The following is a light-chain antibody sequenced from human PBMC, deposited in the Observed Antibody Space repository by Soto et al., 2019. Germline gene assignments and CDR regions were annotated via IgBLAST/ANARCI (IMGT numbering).Light chain of an antibody. V-gene: IGLV2-14*01. CDR3: SSSTNDNNVAVV. J-gene: IGLJ2*01. Sequence: QSALTQPASLSGSCGQSITLSCTGTSGDVGAYNHVSWYQQHPGKAPKLIIYDVTNRPSGVSYRFSGSKSGNTASLTISGLQAEDEADYYCSSSTNDNNVAVVFGGGTKLTVL. CDR2: DVT. CDR1: SGDVGAYNH.